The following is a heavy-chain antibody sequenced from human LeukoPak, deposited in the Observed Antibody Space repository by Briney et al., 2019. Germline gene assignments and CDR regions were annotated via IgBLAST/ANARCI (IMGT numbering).Heavy chain of an antibody. CDR1: GYTFTSYD. D-gene: IGHD2-15*01. J-gene: IGHJ3*02. CDR2: MNPNSGNT. CDR3: ARDRPYCSGGSCYSEYAFDI. Sequence: ASVRVSCKASGYTFTSYDINWVRQATGQGPEWMGWMNPNSGNTGYAQKFQGRVTMTRNTSISTAYMELSSLRSEDTALYYCARDRPYCSGGSCYSEYAFDIWGQGTMVTVSS. V-gene: IGHV1-8*01.